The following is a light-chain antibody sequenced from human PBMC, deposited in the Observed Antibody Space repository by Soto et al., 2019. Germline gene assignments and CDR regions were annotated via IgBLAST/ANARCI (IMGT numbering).Light chain of an antibody. Sequence: QSVLTQPASVSGSPGQSITMSCTGTASDLGSYDLVSWYQQHPGKAPKLIIFEVSQRPSGVSGRFSGSKSGTTASLTISGLQAEDEAHYYCLSFARSTLSLVFGGGTKVTVL. CDR3: LSFARSTLSLV. J-gene: IGLJ3*02. V-gene: IGLV2-23*02. CDR2: EVS. CDR1: ASDLGSYDL.